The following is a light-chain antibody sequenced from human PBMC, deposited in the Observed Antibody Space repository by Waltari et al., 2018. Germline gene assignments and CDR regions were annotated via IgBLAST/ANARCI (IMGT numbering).Light chain of an antibody. J-gene: IGLJ2*01. V-gene: IGLV3-1*01. CDR2: QDD. Sequence: SYELSQPPSESVSPGQTAVISCPGEELGNKYGWGYQQKPRPSPVLVLYQDDKRPSGIPERFSGSNAGSRATLIIVGTQPMDEADYYCQAWDRTTVVFGGGTKLTVL. CDR1: ELGNKY. CDR3: QAWDRTTVV.